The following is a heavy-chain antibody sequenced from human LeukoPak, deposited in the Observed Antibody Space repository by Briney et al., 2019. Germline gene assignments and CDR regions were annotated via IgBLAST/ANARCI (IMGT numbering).Heavy chain of an antibody. CDR2: INPNSGGT. CDR1: GYTFTGYY. V-gene: IGHV1-2*04. J-gene: IGHJ4*02. D-gene: IGHD3-16*02. Sequence: GASVKVSCKASGYTFTGYYMHWVRQAPGQGLGWMGWINPNSGGTNYAQKFQGWVTMTRDTSISTAYMELSRLRSDDTAVYYCARSWAGDDYVWGSYRLSWIYFDYWGQGTLVTVSS. CDR3: ARSWAGDDYVWGSYRLSWIYFDY.